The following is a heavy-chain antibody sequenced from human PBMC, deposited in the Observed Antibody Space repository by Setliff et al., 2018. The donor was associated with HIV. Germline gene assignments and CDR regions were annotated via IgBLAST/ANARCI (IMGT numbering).Heavy chain of an antibody. CDR1: GFTFSSYW. CDR3: ARCQVIPTAVAFY. D-gene: IGHD6-19*01. J-gene: IGHJ4*02. V-gene: IGHV3-7*03. Sequence: PGGSLRLSCAASGFTFSSYWMSWVRQAPGKGLEWVANINEDGSETYHVDSVKGRFTISRDNAKNSLYLQMSSLRVEDTAVYYCARCQVIPTAVAFYWGQGILVTVSS. CDR2: INEDGSET.